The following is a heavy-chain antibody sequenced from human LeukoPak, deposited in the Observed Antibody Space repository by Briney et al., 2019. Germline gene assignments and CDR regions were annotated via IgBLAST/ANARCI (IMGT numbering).Heavy chain of an antibody. D-gene: IGHD5-12*01. Sequence: SETLSLTCTVSGGSVSSYYWSWIRQPPGMGLEWIGYISYSGSTNYNPSLKSRVTISVDTSKNQFSLKLSSVTAADTAVYYCARHSRDGYNYNWFDPWGQGTLVTVSS. CDR1: GGSVSSYY. CDR2: ISYSGST. V-gene: IGHV4-59*08. J-gene: IGHJ5*02. CDR3: ARHSRDGYNYNWFDP.